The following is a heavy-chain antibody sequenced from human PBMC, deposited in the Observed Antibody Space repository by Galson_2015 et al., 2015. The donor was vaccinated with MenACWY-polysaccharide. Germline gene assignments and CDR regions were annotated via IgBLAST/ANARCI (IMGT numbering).Heavy chain of an antibody. Sequence: SLRLSCAASGFPFSGYWMTWVRQAPGKGLDWVANINPDGSDKYYAGSMRGRFSISRDNSKNSLYLQINSLTAGDTAVYYCARHEDWGFGYWGQGTLVTVAS. CDR2: INPDGSDK. CDR1: GFPFSGYW. CDR3: ARHEDWGFGY. V-gene: IGHV3-7*01. D-gene: IGHD3/OR15-3a*01. J-gene: IGHJ4*02.